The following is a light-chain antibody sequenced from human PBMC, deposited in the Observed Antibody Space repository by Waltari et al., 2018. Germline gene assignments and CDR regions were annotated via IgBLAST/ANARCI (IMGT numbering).Light chain of an antibody. Sequence: DIQMTQSPSSVSASVGDRVTITCRASQDINNCLAWYQQKPGKAPNLLIYDASSLESGVPSRFSGSGSGADFTLTITSLQSEDFATYYCKQAKSFPHTFGGGTKVEIK. J-gene: IGKJ4*01. CDR3: KQAKSFPHT. V-gene: IGKV1-12*01. CDR2: DAS. CDR1: QDINNC.